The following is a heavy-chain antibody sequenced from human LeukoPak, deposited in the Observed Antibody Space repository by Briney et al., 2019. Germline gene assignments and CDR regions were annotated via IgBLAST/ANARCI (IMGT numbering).Heavy chain of an antibody. CDR2: IIPIFGTA. CDR1: GGTFSSYA. CDR3: AKDGGSGWYGDY. V-gene: IGHV1-69*13. D-gene: IGHD6-19*01. Sequence: ASVKVSCKASGGTFSSYAISWVRQAPGQGLEWMGGIIPIFGTANYAQKFQGRVTITADESTSTAYMELSSLRSEDTAVYYCAKDGGSGWYGDYWGQGTLVTVSS. J-gene: IGHJ4*02.